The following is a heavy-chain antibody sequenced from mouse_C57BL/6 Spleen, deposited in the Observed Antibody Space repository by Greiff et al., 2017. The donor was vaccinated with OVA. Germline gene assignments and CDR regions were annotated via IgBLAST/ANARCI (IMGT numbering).Heavy chain of an antibody. CDR1: GYTFTSYW. V-gene: IGHV1-50*01. Sequence: QVQLQQPGAELVKPGASVKLSCKASGYTFTSYWMQWVKQRPGQGLEWIGEIDPSDSYTNYNQKFKGKATLTVDTSSSTAYMQLSSLTSEDSAVYYGARRGYGSSNWYFDVWGTGTTVTVSS. CDR3: ARRGYGSSNWYFDV. J-gene: IGHJ1*03. D-gene: IGHD1-1*01. CDR2: IDPSDSYT.